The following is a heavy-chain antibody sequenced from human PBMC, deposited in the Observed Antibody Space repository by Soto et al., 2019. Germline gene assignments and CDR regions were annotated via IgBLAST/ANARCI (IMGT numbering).Heavy chain of an antibody. V-gene: IGHV1-69*02. CDR2: IIPILGIA. Sequence: ASVKVSCKASGGTFSSYTISWVRQAPGQGLEWMGRIIPILGIANYAQKFQGRVTITADKSTSTAYMELSSLRSEDTAVYYCARAPGPGATTVTTGVDYWGQGTLVTVSS. CDR3: ARAPGPGATTVTTGVDY. J-gene: IGHJ4*02. D-gene: IGHD4-17*01. CDR1: GGTFSSYT.